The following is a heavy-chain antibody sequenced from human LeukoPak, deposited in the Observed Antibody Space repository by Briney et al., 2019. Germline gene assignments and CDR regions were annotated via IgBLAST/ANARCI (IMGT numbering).Heavy chain of an antibody. D-gene: IGHD3-10*01. CDR2: ISGSGGST. CDR1: GFTFSSYA. Sequence: PGGSLRLSCAASGFTFSSYAMSWVRQAPGKGLEWVSAISGSGGSTYYADSVKGRFTISRDNSKNTLYLQMNSLRGEDTAVYYCAKVGSVVQGVTPLDYWGQGTLVTVSS. J-gene: IGHJ4*02. V-gene: IGHV3-23*01. CDR3: AKVGSVVQGVTPLDY.